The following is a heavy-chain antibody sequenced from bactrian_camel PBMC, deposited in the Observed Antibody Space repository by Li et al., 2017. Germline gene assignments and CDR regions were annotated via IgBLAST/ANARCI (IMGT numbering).Heavy chain of an antibody. J-gene: IGHJ4*01. CDR1: DQSSKTTC. Sequence: HVQLVESGGGSVQTGGSLILSCAATDQSSKTTCISWFRQIPGKERERVSTINRGHGVPYIADSVKGRFTLSRDDAKNTVYLQMSKLTTEDTAMYNCAAGPTHNGYCSTLRNPQYWARGPRSPSP. D-gene: IGHD3*01. CDR2: INRGHGVP. V-gene: IGHV3S1*01.